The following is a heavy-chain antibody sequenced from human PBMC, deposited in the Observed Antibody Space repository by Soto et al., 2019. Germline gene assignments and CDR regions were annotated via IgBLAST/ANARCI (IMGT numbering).Heavy chain of an antibody. J-gene: IGHJ4*02. CDR1: GFTFSTYW. CDR3: ARVKSLAGHY. D-gene: IGHD2-15*01. Sequence: EVQLVESGGGLVQPGGSLRLSCAASGFTFSTYWMSWVRQAPGKGLEWVANIQQDGSNNYYVDSVNGRFTISRDNAKNSLYLQMNGLRAEDTAVYYCARVKSLAGHYWGQGTLVTVSS. V-gene: IGHV3-7*05. CDR2: IQQDGSNN.